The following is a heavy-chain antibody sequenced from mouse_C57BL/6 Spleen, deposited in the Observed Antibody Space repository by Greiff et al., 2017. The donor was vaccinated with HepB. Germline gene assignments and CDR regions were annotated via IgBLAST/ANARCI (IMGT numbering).Heavy chain of an antibody. CDR1: GYTFTSYG. CDR2: FYPRSGNT. D-gene: IGHD2-4*01. CDR3: ARGREYDYDGSWFAY. V-gene: IGHV1-81*01. Sequence: VKLMESGAELARPGASVKLSCKASGYTFTSYGISWVKQRTGQGLEWIGEFYPRSGNTYYNEKFKGKATLTADKSSSTAYMELRSLTSEDSAVYFCARGREYDYDGSWFAYWGQGTLVTVSA. J-gene: IGHJ3*01.